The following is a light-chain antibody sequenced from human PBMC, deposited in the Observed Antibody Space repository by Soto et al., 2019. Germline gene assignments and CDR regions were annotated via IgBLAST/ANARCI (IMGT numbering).Light chain of an antibody. V-gene: IGKV1-6*01. Sequence: AIQMTQSPSSLSASVGDRVTITCRASQGIRNDLGWYQQKPGKAPKLLIYASSSLQSGVPSRFSGSGSGTDFTLTISSLQPEDFATYYCLQDYNYPRFGQGTKVEIK. CDR3: LQDYNYPR. CDR1: QGIRND. CDR2: ASS. J-gene: IGKJ1*01.